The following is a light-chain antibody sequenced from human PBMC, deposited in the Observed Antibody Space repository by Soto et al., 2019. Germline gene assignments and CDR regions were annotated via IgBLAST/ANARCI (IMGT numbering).Light chain of an antibody. Sequence: DIQMTQSPPSLSASVGDRVTITCRASQTIDNYLNWYQQKPGEAPRLHIYATSSFQSGVPSRFNGSKSGTDFTLTIRGLQPEDFAIYYCQHTYRNPPFTFGQGTKVEIK. CDR2: ATS. CDR3: QHTYRNPPFT. V-gene: IGKV1-39*01. CDR1: QTIDNY. J-gene: IGKJ2*01.